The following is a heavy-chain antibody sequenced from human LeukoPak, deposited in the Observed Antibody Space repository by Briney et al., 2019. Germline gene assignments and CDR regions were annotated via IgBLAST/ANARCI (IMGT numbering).Heavy chain of an antibody. CDR2: ISGSGGST. V-gene: IGHV3-23*01. CDR1: GFTFSSYA. D-gene: IGHD6-19*01. Sequence: PGGSLRLSCAASGFTFSSYAMSWVRQAPGKGLEWVSAISGSGGSTYYADSVKGRFTISRDNSKNTLYLQMNSLRAEDTAVYYCAKVMSSGWSRTYYCDYWGQGTLVTVSS. J-gene: IGHJ4*02. CDR3: AKVMSSGWSRTYYCDY.